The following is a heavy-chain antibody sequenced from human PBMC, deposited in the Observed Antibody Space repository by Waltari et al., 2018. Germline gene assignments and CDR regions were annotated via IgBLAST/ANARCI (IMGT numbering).Heavy chain of an antibody. CDR2: VKEDGRSI. CDR3: ARDLYHAMDV. Sequence: EVRLVESGGGLVQPGGSLRLSCAASGFTFRRHWLHWVRQVPGKGLVWVSRVKEDGRSISYADSVKGRFSISRDNAKNMLYLQMNSLRAEDTAVYYCARDLYHAMDVWGQGTT. CDR1: GFTFRRHW. V-gene: IGHV3-74*01. J-gene: IGHJ6*02.